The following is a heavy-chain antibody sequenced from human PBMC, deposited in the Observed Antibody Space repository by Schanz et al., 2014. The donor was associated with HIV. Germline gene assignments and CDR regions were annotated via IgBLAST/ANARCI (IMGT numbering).Heavy chain of an antibody. V-gene: IGHV3-53*01. D-gene: IGHD5-18*01. CDR1: GFNVSNNY. CDR3: ARGGYNYGREGYFDY. J-gene: IGHJ4*02. Sequence: VQLVESGGGLMQPGGSLRLSCAASGFNVSNNYVSWVRQAPGKGLEWVAFMSDDGGTKFYGDAAKGRFTISRDKSKNTLFLQMNSLRAEDTTVYYCARGGYNYGREGYFDYWGQGTLVTVSS. CDR2: MSDDGGTK.